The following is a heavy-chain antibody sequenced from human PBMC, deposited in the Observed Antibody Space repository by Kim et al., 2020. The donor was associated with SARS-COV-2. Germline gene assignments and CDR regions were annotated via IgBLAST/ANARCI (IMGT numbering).Heavy chain of an antibody. J-gene: IGHJ3*02. CDR2: ITFDGSDT. CDR3: ARDSQTYTNAFDI. Sequence: GGSLRLSCAASGFTFSTYAMHWVRQAPGKGLESVAGITFDGSDTYNADSVKGRVTISRDNSKNTLYLQMSSLRADDTAVYYCARDSQTYTNAFDIWGQET. V-gene: IGHV3-30*04. D-gene: IGHD2-2*02. CDR1: GFTFSTYA.